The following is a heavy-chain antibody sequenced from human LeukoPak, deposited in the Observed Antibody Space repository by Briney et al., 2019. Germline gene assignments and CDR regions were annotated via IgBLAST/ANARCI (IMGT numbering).Heavy chain of an antibody. CDR3: ARVPAYSAGAGWLDP. Sequence: GGSLRLSCAASGFIFSSYWMHWVRHAPGKGLAWVSRINTDGSSTSYADSVKGRFTISRDNAKNSLYLQMNSLRVEDTAVYYCARVPAYSAGAGWLDPWGQGTLVTVSS. J-gene: IGHJ5*02. V-gene: IGHV3-74*01. CDR1: GFIFSSYW. D-gene: IGHD6-13*01. CDR2: INTDGSST.